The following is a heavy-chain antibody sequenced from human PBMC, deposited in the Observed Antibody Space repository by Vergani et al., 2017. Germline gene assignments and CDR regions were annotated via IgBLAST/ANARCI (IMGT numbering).Heavy chain of an antibody. J-gene: IGHJ4*02. D-gene: IGHD3-16*01. CDR1: GFTFSGSA. CDR3: QVGGGFDY. V-gene: IGHV3-73*01. CDR2: IISKANSYAT. Sequence: EVQLVESGGGLVQPGGSLKLSCAASGFTFSGSAMHWVRQASGKGLEWVGRIISKANSYATAYAASVKGRFTISRDDSKNTAYLQMNSLKTEDTAVYYCQVGGGFDYWGQGTLVTVSS.